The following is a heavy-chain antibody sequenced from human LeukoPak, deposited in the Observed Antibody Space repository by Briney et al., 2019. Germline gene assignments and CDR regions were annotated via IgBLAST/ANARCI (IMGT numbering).Heavy chain of an antibody. CDR3: AREDSSEEGNNWFDP. J-gene: IGHJ5*02. CDR1: GGSISSYY. Sequence: SETLSLTCTVSGGSISSYYWSWIRQPAGKGLEWIWRIYTSGSTNYNPSLKSRVTMSVDTSKNQFSLKLSSVTAADTAVYYCAREDSSEEGNNWFDPWGQGTLVTVSS. V-gene: IGHV4-4*07. CDR2: IYTSGST. D-gene: IGHD3-22*01.